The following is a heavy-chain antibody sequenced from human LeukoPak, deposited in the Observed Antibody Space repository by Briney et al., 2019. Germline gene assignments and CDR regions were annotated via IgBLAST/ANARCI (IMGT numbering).Heavy chain of an antibody. CDR1: GGSISSYY. Sequence: SGTLSLTCTVSGGSISSYYWSWIRQPPGKGLEWMGYIFYSGRTNYNPSLKNRVTISVDTSKNQFSLKLSSVTAADTAVYYCARTWRIAVAVVLFDPWGQGTLVTVSS. D-gene: IGHD6-19*01. CDR3: ARTWRIAVAVVLFDP. J-gene: IGHJ5*02. CDR2: IFYSGRT. V-gene: IGHV4-59*01.